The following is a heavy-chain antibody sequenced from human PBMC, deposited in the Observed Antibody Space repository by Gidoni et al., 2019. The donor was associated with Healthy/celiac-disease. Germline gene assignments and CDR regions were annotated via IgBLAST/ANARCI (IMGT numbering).Heavy chain of an antibody. CDR3: ARLMVRGVIPNWFDP. Sequence: QLQLQESGPGLVTPSETLSLTCTVSGGSISSSSYYWGWIRQPPGKRLEWIVSIYYSGSTYYNPSLKSRVTISVDTSKTQFSLKLSSVTAADTAVYYCARLMVRGVIPNWFDPWGQGTMVTVSS. CDR2: IYYSGST. CDR1: GGSISSSSYY. J-gene: IGHJ5*02. D-gene: IGHD3-10*01. V-gene: IGHV4-39*01.